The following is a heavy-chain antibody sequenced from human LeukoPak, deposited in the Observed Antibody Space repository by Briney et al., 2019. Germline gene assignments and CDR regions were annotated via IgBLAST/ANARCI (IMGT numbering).Heavy chain of an antibody. CDR2: ISGSGGST. CDR1: GFTFSSYA. Sequence: GGSLRLSCAASGFTFSSYAMTWVRQAPGKGLEWVSTISGSGGSTYYADSVKGRFTISRDNSKNTLYLQMNSLRAGDTAVYYCAKEIYCIGDCLTDDPWGQGTLVTVSS. V-gene: IGHV3-23*01. J-gene: IGHJ5*02. CDR3: AKEIYCIGDCLTDDP. D-gene: IGHD2-21*02.